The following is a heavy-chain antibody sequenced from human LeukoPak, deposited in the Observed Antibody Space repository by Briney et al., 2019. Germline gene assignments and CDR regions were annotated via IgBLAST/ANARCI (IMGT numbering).Heavy chain of an antibody. D-gene: IGHD3-10*01. Sequence: ASVKVSCKASGGTFISYAISGVRQAPGQGLEWMGGIIPIFGTANYAQKFQGRVTITADKSTSTAYMELSSLRSEDTAVYYCARVASGDLTYFDYWGQGTLVTVSS. CDR1: GGTFISYA. J-gene: IGHJ4*02. CDR2: IIPIFGTA. CDR3: ARVASGDLTYFDY. V-gene: IGHV1-69*06.